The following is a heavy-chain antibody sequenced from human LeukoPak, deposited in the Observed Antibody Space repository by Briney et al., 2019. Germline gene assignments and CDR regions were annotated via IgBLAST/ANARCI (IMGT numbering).Heavy chain of an antibody. J-gene: IGHJ4*02. Sequence: GGSLRLSCEASGFTFSRNWMSWVRQAPGKGLEWVASINPDGSQKFYVDSVKGRFTISRDNTKTSLYLKMNSLGAEDTAMYYCAKLLGTVTIYDYWGQGTRVTVSS. D-gene: IGHD2/OR15-2a*01. CDR3: AKLLGTVTIYDY. V-gene: IGHV3-7*01. CDR1: GFTFSRNW. CDR2: INPDGSQK.